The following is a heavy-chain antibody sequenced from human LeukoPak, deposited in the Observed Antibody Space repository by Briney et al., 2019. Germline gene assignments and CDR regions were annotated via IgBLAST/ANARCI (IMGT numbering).Heavy chain of an antibody. V-gene: IGHV3-21*01. J-gene: IGHJ4*02. CDR1: GFIFNSHS. D-gene: IGHD5-18*01. Sequence: GGSLRLSCAASGFIFNSHSMNWVRQAPGKGLEWVSSISSTSSYIYYADSVKGRFTISRDNAKNSLYLQMNSLRAEDTAVYYCARVVDGGYSYGYWFSYFDYWGQGTLVTVSS. CDR3: ARVVDGGYSYGYWFSYFDY. CDR2: ISSTSSYI.